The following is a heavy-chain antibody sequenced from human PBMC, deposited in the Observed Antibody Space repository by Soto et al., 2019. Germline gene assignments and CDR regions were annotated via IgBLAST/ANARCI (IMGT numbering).Heavy chain of an antibody. J-gene: IGHJ1*01. Sequence: EVQLVESGGGLVQAGGSLRLSCTASRLTFRSYWMHWVRQAPGKGLVWVSRINSDGNTTSYAESVKGRFTIARDNAKNTLYLQINSLRVEDTAVYYCARVAGVAVTGPPAEYFQHWGQGALVTVSS. CDR3: ARVAGVAVTGPPAEYFQH. V-gene: IGHV3-74*01. CDR1: RLTFRSYW. D-gene: IGHD6-19*01. CDR2: INSDGNTT.